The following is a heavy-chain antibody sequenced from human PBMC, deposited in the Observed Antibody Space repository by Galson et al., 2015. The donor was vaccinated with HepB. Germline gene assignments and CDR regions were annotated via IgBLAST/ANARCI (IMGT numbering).Heavy chain of an antibody. CDR1: GFTVSSNY. CDR3: ARGYSRSWYSGLGY. CDR2: IYSGGTT. Sequence: SLRLSCAASGFTVSSNYMSWVRRAPGKGLEWVSVIYSGGTTDYADSVKGRFTISRDNSKNTLHLQMNSLRAEDTAVYFCARGYSRSWYSGLGYWGQGTLVTVSS. J-gene: IGHJ4*02. D-gene: IGHD6-13*01. V-gene: IGHV3-53*01.